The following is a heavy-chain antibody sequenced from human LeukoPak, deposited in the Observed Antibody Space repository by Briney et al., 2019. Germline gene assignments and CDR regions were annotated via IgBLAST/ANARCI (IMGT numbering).Heavy chain of an antibody. CDR1: GFTFSSYW. V-gene: IGHV3-7*01. Sequence: GGSLRLSCAASGFTFSSYWMSWVRQAPGKGLEWVANIKQDGSEKYYVDSVKGRFTISRDNAKNSLYLQMNSLRAEDTAVYYCARFYGDYYGYYDYWGQGTLVTVSS. CDR2: IKQDGSEK. J-gene: IGHJ4*02. D-gene: IGHD4-17*01. CDR3: ARFYGDYYGYYDY.